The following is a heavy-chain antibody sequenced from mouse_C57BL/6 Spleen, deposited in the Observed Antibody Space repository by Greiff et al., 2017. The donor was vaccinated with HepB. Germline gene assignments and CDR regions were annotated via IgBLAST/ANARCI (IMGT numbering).Heavy chain of an antibody. V-gene: IGHV7-1*01. Sequence: EVKLMESGGGLVQSGRSLRLSCATSGFTFSDFYMEWVRQAPGKGLEWIAASRNKANDYTTEYSASVKGRFIVSRDTSQSILYLQMNALRAEDTAIYYCARDVRGAMDYWGQGTSVTVSS. CDR2: SRNKANDYTT. CDR1: GFTFSDFY. J-gene: IGHJ4*01. CDR3: ARDVRGAMDY. D-gene: IGHD2-12*01.